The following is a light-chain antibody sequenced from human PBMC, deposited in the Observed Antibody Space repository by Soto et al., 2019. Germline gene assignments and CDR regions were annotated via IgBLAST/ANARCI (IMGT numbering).Light chain of an antibody. V-gene: IGKV3-15*01. Sequence: EIVMTQSPATLSVTPGERATLSCRASQSVSSKLAWYQQKPGQAPRLLIYGASTRATGISARFSGSESGTEFNLTVSCLQYEDFQVYSGKSYHDCHSWRFGQEHKVENK. CDR3: KSYHDCHSWR. CDR2: GAS. J-gene: IGKJ1*01. CDR1: QSVSSK.